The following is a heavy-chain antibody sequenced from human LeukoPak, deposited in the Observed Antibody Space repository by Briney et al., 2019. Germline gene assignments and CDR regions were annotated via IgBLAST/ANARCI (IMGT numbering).Heavy chain of an antibody. D-gene: IGHD3-10*01. CDR2: IHHSGTT. V-gene: IGHV4-4*02. CDR1: GGSIDSSFW. Sequence: PSETLSLTCAVSGGSIDSSFWWSWVRQPPGKGLEWIGEIHHSGTTNYNPSLKSRVTISVDTSKNQFSLKLSSVTAADTAVYYCARGSYGSGSYYGYWGQGTLVTVSS. J-gene: IGHJ4*02. CDR3: ARGSYGSGSYYGY.